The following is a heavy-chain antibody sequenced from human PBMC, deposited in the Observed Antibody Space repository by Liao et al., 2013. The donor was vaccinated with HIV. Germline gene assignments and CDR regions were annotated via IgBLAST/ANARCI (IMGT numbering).Heavy chain of an antibody. Sequence: QVQLQQWGAGLLKPSETLSLTCAVYGGSFSGYYWSWIRQPPGKGLEWIGEINHSGSTNYNPSLKSRVTISVDTSKNQFSLKLSSVTAADTAVYYCARGQRVVVRKGWFDPWGQGTLVTVSS. CDR3: ARGQRVVVRKGWFDP. CDR1: GGSFSGYY. J-gene: IGHJ5*02. CDR2: INHSGST. D-gene: IGHD3-22*01. V-gene: IGHV4-34*01.